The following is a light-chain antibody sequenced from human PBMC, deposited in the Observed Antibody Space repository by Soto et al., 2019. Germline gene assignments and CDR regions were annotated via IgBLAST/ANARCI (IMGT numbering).Light chain of an antibody. CDR1: SSNLGEGYD. V-gene: IGLV1-40*01. Sequence: QAVVAQPPSVSGAPGQRVTISCTGSSSNLGEGYDVNWYQQLPRTAPKLLMYGNTNRPSGVPDRFSGSKSGTSASLAIAGLQSEDEADYYCQSYDSTLSGRVFGGGTKLTVL. CDR2: GNT. J-gene: IGLJ3*02. CDR3: QSYDSTLSGRV.